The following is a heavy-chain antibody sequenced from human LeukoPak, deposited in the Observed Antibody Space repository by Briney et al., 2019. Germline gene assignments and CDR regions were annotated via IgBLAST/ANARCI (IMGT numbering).Heavy chain of an antibody. CDR2: INHSGST. D-gene: IGHD5-12*01. J-gene: IGHJ4*02. V-gene: IGHV4-34*01. CDR1: GGSFSGYY. CDR3: ARERGYSGYAYDY. Sequence: SETLSLTCAAYGGSFSGYYWSWIRQPPGKGLEWIGEINHSGSTNYNPSLKSRVTISVDTSKNQFSLKLSSVTAADTAVYYCARERGYSGYAYDYWGQGTLVTVSS.